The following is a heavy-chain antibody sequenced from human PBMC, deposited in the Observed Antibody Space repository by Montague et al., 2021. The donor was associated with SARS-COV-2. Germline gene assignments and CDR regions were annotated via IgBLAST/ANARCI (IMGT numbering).Heavy chain of an antibody. CDR3: TRHESLRLRLSPSDFDY. V-gene: IGHV4-39*01. CDR2: VYYSGSP. Sequence: SETLSLTCTVSGDSISSSSYYWGWIRQPPGKGLEWIGSVYYSGSPYYNPSLKSRVTISVDTSKNQLSLKLSSVTAADTAVYYCTRHESLRLRLSPSDFDYWGQGTLVTVSS. J-gene: IGHJ4*02. CDR1: GDSISSSSYY. D-gene: IGHD3-16*01.